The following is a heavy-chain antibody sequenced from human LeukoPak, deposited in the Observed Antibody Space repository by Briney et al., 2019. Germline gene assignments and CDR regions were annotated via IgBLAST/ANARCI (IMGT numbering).Heavy chain of an antibody. V-gene: IGHV4-39*01. Sequence: PSETLSLTCTVSGGSISSSSYYWGWIRQPPGKGLEWIGSIYYSGSTYYNPSLKSRVTISVDTSKNQFSLKLSSVTAADTAVYYCARQISYFDYWGQGTLVTVSS. CDR1: GGSISSSSYY. J-gene: IGHJ4*02. CDR2: IYYSGST. CDR3: ARQISYFDY.